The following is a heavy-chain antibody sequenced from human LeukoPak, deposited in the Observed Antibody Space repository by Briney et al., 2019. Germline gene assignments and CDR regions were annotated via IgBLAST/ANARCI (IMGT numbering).Heavy chain of an antibody. V-gene: IGHV3-30-3*01. CDR3: ARDHGDYYGMDV. Sequence: GGSLRLSCAASGFTFSSYAMHWVRQAPGKGLEWVAVISYDGSNKYYADSVKGRFTISRDNSKNTLYLQMNSLRAEDTAVYYCARDHGDYYGMDVWGQGTTVTVS. CDR1: GFTFSSYA. CDR2: ISYDGSNK. D-gene: IGHD3-10*01. J-gene: IGHJ6*02.